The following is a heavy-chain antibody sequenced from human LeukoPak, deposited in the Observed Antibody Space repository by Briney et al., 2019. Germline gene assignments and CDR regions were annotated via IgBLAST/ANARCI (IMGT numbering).Heavy chain of an antibody. CDR1: GFTFSTYW. D-gene: IGHD2-15*01. V-gene: IGHV3-7*03. J-gene: IGHJ2*01. CDR2: IKQDGSEK. Sequence: PGGSLRLSCAASGFTFSTYWMNWVRRAPGKGLEWVASIKQDGSEKYYVDSVKGRFTLSRDSAKNSLYLQMNSLRAEDTAVYYCARAGWSNWYFDLWGRGTLVTVSS. CDR3: ARAGWSNWYFDL.